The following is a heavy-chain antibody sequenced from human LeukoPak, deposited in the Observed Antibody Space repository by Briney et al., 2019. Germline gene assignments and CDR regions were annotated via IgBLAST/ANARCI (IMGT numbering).Heavy chain of an antibody. CDR1: GYSFTSYW. V-gene: IGHV5-51*01. CDR3: ARHRSGYYDSSGKNKYYYMDV. CDR2: IYPGDSDT. D-gene: IGHD3-22*01. Sequence: PGVPLQISCQGSGYSFTSYWIGWVRPMPGKGREWMGIIYPGDSDTRYSPSFQGQVTISADKSISTAYLQWSSLKASDTAMYYCARHRSGYYDSSGKNKYYYMDVWGKGTTVTVSS. J-gene: IGHJ6*03.